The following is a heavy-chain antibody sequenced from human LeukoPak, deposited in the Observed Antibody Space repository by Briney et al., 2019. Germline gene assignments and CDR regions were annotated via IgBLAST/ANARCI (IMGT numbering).Heavy chain of an antibody. CDR1: GFTVSSNY. Sequence: GGSLILSCAASGFTVSSNYMSWARQAPGKGLEWVSVIYSGGSTYYADSVKGRFAISRDNSKNTLYLQMNSLRAEDTAVYYCARDRYCSGGSCTFFDYWGQGTLVTVSS. J-gene: IGHJ4*02. CDR2: IYSGGST. V-gene: IGHV3-53*01. D-gene: IGHD2-15*01. CDR3: ARDRYCSGGSCTFFDY.